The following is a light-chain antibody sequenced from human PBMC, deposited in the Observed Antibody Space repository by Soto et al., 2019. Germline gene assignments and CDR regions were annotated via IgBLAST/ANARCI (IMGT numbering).Light chain of an antibody. V-gene: IGKV3-11*01. Sequence: EIVLTQSPATLSLSPGERATLSCRASQSVSSYLAWYQQKPCQAPRLLIYDASNRATGIPARFSASGSGTDLTLTSSTVEPEDFAVYYCQQRSNWPLTFGGGTKVVIK. CDR2: DAS. CDR3: QQRSNWPLT. J-gene: IGKJ4*01. CDR1: QSVSSY.